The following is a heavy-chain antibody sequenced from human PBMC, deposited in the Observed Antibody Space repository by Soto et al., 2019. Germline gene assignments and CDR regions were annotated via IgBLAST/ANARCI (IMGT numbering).Heavy chain of an antibody. CDR1: GFTFSSYA. CDR3: VKDSTSGSWTRISFDY. V-gene: IGHV3-23*01. D-gene: IGHD6-13*01. CDR2: ITGSGAGS. Sequence: PGGSLRLSCAASGFTFSSYAMNWVRQAPGKGLEWVSGITGSGAGSYYSDSVKGRFTISRDNSKNTLYLQMNSLRAEDTAVYYCVKDSTSGSWTRISFDYWGQGTLVTVS. J-gene: IGHJ4*02.